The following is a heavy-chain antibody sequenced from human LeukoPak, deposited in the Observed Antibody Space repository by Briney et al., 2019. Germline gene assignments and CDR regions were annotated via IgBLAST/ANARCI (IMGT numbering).Heavy chain of an antibody. Sequence: GGSLRLSCAASGFTFSSYVMSWVRQAPGKGLEWVSATSGTDGRTYYADSVKGRFTISRDNSKNTLYLQMNSLRAEDTAVYYCARGSWFDPWGQGTLVTVSS. J-gene: IGHJ5*02. CDR2: TSGTDGRT. V-gene: IGHV3-23*01. CDR1: GFTFSSYV. CDR3: ARGSWFDP.